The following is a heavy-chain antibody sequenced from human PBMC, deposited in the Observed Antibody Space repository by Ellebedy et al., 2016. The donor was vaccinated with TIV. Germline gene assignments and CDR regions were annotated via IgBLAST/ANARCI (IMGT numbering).Heavy chain of an antibody. CDR2: ISYDGSNK. D-gene: IGHD2-2*02. V-gene: IGHV3-33*05. CDR1: GFTFSSYG. CDR3: AKGPAAIYV. Sequence: GESLKISXAASGFTFSSYGMHWVRQAPGKGLEWVAVISYDGSNKYYADSVKGRFTISRDNSKNTLYLQMNSLRAEDTAVYYCAKGPAAIYVWGQGTTVTVSS. J-gene: IGHJ6*02.